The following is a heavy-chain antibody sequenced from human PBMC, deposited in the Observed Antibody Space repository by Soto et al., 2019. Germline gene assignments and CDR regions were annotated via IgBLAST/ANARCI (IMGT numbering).Heavy chain of an antibody. J-gene: IGHJ6*02. D-gene: IGHD6-19*01. CDR3: EVAVKRGGMDV. CDR1: GFTFSSYD. CDR2: ISYDGSNK. V-gene: IGHV3-30-3*01. Sequence: QVQRVESGGGVVQPGRSLRLSCAASGFTFSSYDMHWVRQAPGKGLEWVADISYDGSNKYYADSVKGRFTISRDNSKNTLYMQMNSLRAEDTTVYYCEVAVKRGGMDVWGQGTTGSVSS.